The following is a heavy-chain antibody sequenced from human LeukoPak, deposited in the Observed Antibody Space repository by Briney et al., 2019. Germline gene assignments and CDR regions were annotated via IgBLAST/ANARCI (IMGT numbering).Heavy chain of an antibody. Sequence: PSETLSLTCTVSGGSISTSNYYWGWLRQPPGKGLEWIGSIYYSGSTYYNPSLKSRVTISVDTSKNQFSLKLSSVTAADTAVYYCARVPTVTFFDYWGQGTLVTVSS. CDR2: IYYSGST. CDR1: GGSISTSNYY. D-gene: IGHD4-17*01. V-gene: IGHV4-39*01. J-gene: IGHJ4*02. CDR3: ARVPTVTFFDY.